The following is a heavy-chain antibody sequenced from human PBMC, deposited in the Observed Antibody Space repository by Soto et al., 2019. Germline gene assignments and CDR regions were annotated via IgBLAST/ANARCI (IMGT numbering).Heavy chain of an antibody. Sequence: KTSETLSLTCAVYGGSFSCYYWSWIRQPPGKGLEWIGEINHSGTTNYNPSLKSRVTISVDTSKNQLSLKLSSVTAADTAVYYCARGLAGRSSSWYDYWGQGTLVTVSS. J-gene: IGHJ4*02. D-gene: IGHD6-13*01. CDR1: GGSFSCYY. CDR3: ARGLAGRSSSWYDY. V-gene: IGHV4-34*01. CDR2: INHSGTT.